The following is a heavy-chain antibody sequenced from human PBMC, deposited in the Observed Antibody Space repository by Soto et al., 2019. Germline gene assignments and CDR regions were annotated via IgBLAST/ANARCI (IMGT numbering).Heavy chain of an antibody. Sequence: QVQLVQSGAEVKKPGSSVKVSCKASGGTFSSYAISWVRQAPGQGLEWMGGIIPIFGTANYAQKFQGRVTIXXDXSXXTAYMELSSLRSEDTAVYYCAREASYSYGRRPFDYWGQGTLVTVSS. D-gene: IGHD5-18*01. CDR2: IIPIFGTA. CDR1: GGTFSSYA. V-gene: IGHV1-69*12. CDR3: AREASYSYGRRPFDY. J-gene: IGHJ4*02.